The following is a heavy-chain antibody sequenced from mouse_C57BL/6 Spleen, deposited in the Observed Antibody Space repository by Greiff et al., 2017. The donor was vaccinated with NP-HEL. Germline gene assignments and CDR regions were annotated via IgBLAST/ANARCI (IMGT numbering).Heavy chain of an antibody. CDR3: ARKEDGSSYDWFAY. Sequence: VQLKESGPGLVQPSQSLSITCTVSGFSLTSYGVHWVRQSPGKGLEWLGVIWSGGSTDYNAAFISRLSISKDNSKSQVFFKMNSLQADDTAIYYCARKEDGSSYDWFAYWGQGTLVTVSA. D-gene: IGHD1-1*01. CDR1: GFSLTSYG. CDR2: IWSGGST. J-gene: IGHJ3*01. V-gene: IGHV2-2*01.